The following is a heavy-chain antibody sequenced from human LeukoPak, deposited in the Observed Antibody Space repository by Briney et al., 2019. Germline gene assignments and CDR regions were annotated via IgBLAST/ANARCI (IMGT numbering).Heavy chain of an antibody. V-gene: IGHV3-33*01. J-gene: IGHJ4*02. CDR2: IWYDGSEK. CDR1: GFTFSSHG. Sequence: GGSLRLSCAASGFTFSSHGFHWVRQAPGKGLEWVAVIWYDGSEKYYTDSVKGRFTISRDDSKNTLYLQMNSLRAEDTAVYLWARDGGNFVLGTAHFDLGGQGTLVTAPS. D-gene: IGHD2-21*02. CDR3: ARDGGNFVLGTAHFDL.